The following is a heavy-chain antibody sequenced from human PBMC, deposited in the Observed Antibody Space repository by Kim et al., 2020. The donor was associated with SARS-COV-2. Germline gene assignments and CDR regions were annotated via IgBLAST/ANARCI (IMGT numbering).Heavy chain of an antibody. Sequence: ADAVKDRFTTARDNSKNTLYLQMNSLRAEDTAVYYCARPTPIAAAGSAGYWGQGTLVTVSS. J-gene: IGHJ4*02. V-gene: IGHV3-30*01. CDR3: ARPTPIAAAGSAGY. D-gene: IGHD6-13*01.